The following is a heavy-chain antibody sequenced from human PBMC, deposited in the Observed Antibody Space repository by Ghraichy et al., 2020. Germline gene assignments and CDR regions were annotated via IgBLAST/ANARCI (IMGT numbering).Heavy chain of an antibody. D-gene: IGHD3-22*01. V-gene: IGHV4-39*01. Sequence: SETLSLTCTVSGGSISSSSYYWGWIRQPPGKGLEWIGSIYYRGSTYYNPSLKSRVTISVDTSKNQFSLKLSSVTAADTAVYYCASRRDYYYLFDYWGQGTLVTVSS. CDR3: ASRRDYYYLFDY. J-gene: IGHJ4*02. CDR2: IYYRGST. CDR1: GGSISSSSYY.